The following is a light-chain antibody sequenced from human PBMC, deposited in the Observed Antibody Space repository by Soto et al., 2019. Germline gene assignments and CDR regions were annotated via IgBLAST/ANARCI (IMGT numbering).Light chain of an antibody. CDR1: SSDVGSYNL. J-gene: IGLJ1*01. V-gene: IGLV2-23*02. CDR3: CSFARSRIL. Sequence: QPVLTQPASVSGSPGQSITISCTGTSSDVGSYNLVSWYQQHPGKAPKLMIYEVSERPAGVSNRFSGSKSGNTASLTISGLQAEDEADYYCCSFARSRILFGTVTKVTVL. CDR2: EVS.